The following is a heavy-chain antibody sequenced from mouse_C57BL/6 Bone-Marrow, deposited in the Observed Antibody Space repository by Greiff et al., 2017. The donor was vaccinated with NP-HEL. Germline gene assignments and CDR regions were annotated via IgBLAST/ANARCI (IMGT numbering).Heavy chain of an antibody. CDR3: AREGGLRRRTYAMDY. D-gene: IGHD2-4*01. CDR1: GFTFSDHF. CDR2: INYAGSTP. Sequence: EVKLVESEGGLVQPGSFLSLSSPTSGFTFSDHFLAWVPQVPEKGLAWVVNINYAGSTPHYLDSLKSRFIISRDNAKNILYLQMSSLKSEDTATYYCAREGGLRRRTYAMDYWGQGTSVTVSS. J-gene: IGHJ4*01. V-gene: IGHV5-16*01.